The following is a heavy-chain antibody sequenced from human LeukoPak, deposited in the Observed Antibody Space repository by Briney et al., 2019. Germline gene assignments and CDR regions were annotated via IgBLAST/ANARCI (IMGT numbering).Heavy chain of an antibody. Sequence: GESLKISCKASGYSFTSDWIGWVRQMPGKGLEWMGIIYPGVYPGDSNTRYSPSFQGQVTFSADKSINTAYLQWSSLKASDTAIYYCARAHDKYNPFHYWGQGTLVTVSS. V-gene: IGHV5-51*01. CDR2: IYPGVYPGDSNT. CDR1: GYSFTSDW. J-gene: IGHJ4*02. D-gene: IGHD1-1*01. CDR3: ARAHDKYNPFHY.